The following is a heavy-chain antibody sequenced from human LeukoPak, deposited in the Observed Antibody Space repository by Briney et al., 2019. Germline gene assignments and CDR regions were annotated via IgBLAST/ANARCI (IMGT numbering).Heavy chain of an antibody. V-gene: IGHV3-23*01. CDR1: GFSFGSYA. CDR3: AKTTAGHSSGRDPGWPVDY. Sequence: GGSLRLSCAASGFSFGSYAMTWVRQAPGKGLEWVSHISGSGGSTYHADSVKGRFTISRDNSKNTVYLQMNSLRAEDTAVYYCAKTTAGHSSGRDPGWPVDYWGQGTLVTVSS. CDR2: ISGSGGST. J-gene: IGHJ4*02. D-gene: IGHD6-19*01.